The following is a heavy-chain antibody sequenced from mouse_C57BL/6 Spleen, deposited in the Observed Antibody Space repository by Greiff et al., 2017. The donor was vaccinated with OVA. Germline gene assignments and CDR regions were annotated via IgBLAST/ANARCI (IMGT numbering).Heavy chain of an antibody. Sequence: VQLKESGPEQVKPGDSVKISCKASGYSFTGYFMNWVMQSHGKSLEWIGRINPYNGDTFYNQKFKGKATLTVDKSSSTAHMELRSLTSEDSAVYYCARAYYSNYGFAYWGQGTLVTVSA. V-gene: IGHV1-20*01. CDR3: ARAYYSNYGFAY. D-gene: IGHD2-5*01. J-gene: IGHJ3*01. CDR1: GYSFTGYF. CDR2: INPYNGDT.